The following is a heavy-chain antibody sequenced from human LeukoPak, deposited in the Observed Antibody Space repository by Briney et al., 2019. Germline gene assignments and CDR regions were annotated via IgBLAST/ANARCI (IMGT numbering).Heavy chain of an antibody. CDR3: ARVVGDGYNYFLDY. D-gene: IGHD5-24*01. J-gene: IGHJ4*02. CDR1: GGSISSYY. CDR2: IYYSGST. V-gene: IGHV4-59*01. Sequence: PSETLSLTCTVPGGSISSYYWSWIRQPPGKRLGWIGYIYYSGSTNYNPSLKSRVTISVDTSKNQFSLKLSSVTAADTAVYYCARVVGDGYNYFLDYWGQGTLVTGSS.